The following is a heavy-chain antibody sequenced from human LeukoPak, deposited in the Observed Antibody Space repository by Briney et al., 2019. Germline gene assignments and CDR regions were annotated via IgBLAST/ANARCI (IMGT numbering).Heavy chain of an antibody. CDR3: ARTILTGWSPFDY. CDR2: ISFSGST. Sequence: SASLSLTCTVVGGSISSYYWRWIRQPPGKGLEWVGYISFSGSTNYTPSLKSRFTISVDTSKTHFSLKLSSVTAADTAVYYCARTILTGWSPFDYWGQGTLVTVSS. V-gene: IGHV4-59*01. D-gene: IGHD3-9*01. J-gene: IGHJ4*02. CDR1: GGSISSYY.